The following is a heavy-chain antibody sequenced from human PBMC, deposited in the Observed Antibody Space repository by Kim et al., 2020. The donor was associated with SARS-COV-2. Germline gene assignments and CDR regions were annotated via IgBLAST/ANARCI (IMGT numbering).Heavy chain of an antibody. CDR2: INGDGSST. CDR3: VRASSTVPNLFED. J-gene: IGHJ4*02. D-gene: IGHD4-17*01. CDR1: GFTFSSSW. V-gene: IGHV3-74*01. Sequence: GGSLRLSCAASGFTFSSSWMHWVRQAPGKGLLWVSRINGDGSSTNYADSVKGRFTISRDNAKNTLYLQMNSLRAEDTAVFYCVRASSTVPNLFEDWGQGTLITVFS.